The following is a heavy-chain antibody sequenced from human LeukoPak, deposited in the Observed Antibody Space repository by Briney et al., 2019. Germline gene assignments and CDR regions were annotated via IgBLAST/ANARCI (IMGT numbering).Heavy chain of an antibody. Sequence: PGGSLRLSCAASGFTVSSNYMSWVRQAPGMGLEWVSVIYSGGSTYYADSVKGRFTISRDNSKNTLYLQMNSLRAEDTAVYYCARDRSGWYDYWGQGTLVTVSS. J-gene: IGHJ4*02. D-gene: IGHD6-19*01. V-gene: IGHV3-53*01. CDR2: IYSGGST. CDR1: GFTVSSNY. CDR3: ARDRSGWYDY.